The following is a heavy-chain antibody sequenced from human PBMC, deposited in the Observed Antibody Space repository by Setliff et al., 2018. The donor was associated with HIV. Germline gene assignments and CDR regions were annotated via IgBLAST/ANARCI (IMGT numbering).Heavy chain of an antibody. Sequence: SETLSLTCAVYGGSLSGYHWSWTRQSPEKGLEWIGEINHSGSTNYNPSLKSRVTMSVDASKNQFSLKLSSVTAADTAVYYCARGGGYDRSGYYPFDYRGQGTPVTVSS. CDR1: GGSLSGYH. CDR3: ARGGGYDRSGYYPFDY. V-gene: IGHV4-34*01. CDR2: INHSGST. D-gene: IGHD3-22*01. J-gene: IGHJ4*02.